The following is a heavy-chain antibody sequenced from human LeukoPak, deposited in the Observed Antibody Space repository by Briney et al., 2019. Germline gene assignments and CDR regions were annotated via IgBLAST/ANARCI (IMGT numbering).Heavy chain of an antibody. CDR2: ILSDGSKE. V-gene: IGHV3-33*06. D-gene: IGHD3-9*01. CDR1: GFTFSSYG. Sequence: GGSLRLSCAASGFTFSSYGMHWVRQAPGKGLEWVAVILSDGSKEFYADSVKGRFTISRDNSKNTLYLQMNSLRAEDTAVYYCAKDRPDYDILEDYWGQGTLVTVSS. J-gene: IGHJ4*02. CDR3: AKDRPDYDILEDY.